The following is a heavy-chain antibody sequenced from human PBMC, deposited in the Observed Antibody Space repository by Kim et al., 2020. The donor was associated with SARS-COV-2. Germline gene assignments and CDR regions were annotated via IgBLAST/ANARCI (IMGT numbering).Heavy chain of an antibody. CDR3: ARGRGGQLSSYGMDV. J-gene: IGHJ6*02. V-gene: IGHV4-39*01. D-gene: IGHD3-10*01. CDR2: HNDTGST. Sequence: SETLSLTCTVSGGSISSSSYYWGCLRQPPGQGREWIGSHNDTGSTYYYQTLQSRVTISVDTSKNQFSLKLSSVTDADTAVYYCARGRGGQLSSYGMDVWGHGTTVTVSS. CDR1: GGSISSSSYY.